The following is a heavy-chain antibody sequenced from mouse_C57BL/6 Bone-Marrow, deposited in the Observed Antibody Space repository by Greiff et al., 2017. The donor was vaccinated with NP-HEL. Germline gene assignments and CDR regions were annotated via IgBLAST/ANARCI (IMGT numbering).Heavy chain of an antibody. CDR3: AREYSPWYFDV. Sequence: EVMLVESEGGLVQPGSSMKLSCTASGFTFSDYYMAWVRQVPEKGLEWVANINYDGSSTYYLDSLKSRFIISGDNAKNILYLQRSSLKSEDTATYYCAREYSPWYFDVWGTGTTVTVSS. D-gene: IGHD2-12*01. CDR1: GFTFSDYY. J-gene: IGHJ1*03. V-gene: IGHV5-16*01. CDR2: INYDGSST.